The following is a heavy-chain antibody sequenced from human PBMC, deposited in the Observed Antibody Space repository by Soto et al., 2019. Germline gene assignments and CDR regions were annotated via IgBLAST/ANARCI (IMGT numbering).Heavy chain of an antibody. CDR3: AKASGGSGSYYSYYYGMDV. J-gene: IGHJ6*02. Sequence: GGSLRLSCAASGFTFSSYAMSWVRQAPGKGLEWVSAISGSGGSTYYADSVKGRFTISRDNSKNTLYLQMDSLRAEDTAVYYCAKASGGSGSYYSYYYGMDVWGQGTTVTVSS. D-gene: IGHD3-10*01. CDR1: GFTFSSYA. CDR2: ISGSGGST. V-gene: IGHV3-23*01.